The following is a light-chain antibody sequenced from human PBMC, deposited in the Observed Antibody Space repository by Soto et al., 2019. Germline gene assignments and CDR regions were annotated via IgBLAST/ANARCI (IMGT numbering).Light chain of an antibody. CDR3: QQYSSSSWT. Sequence: DIQMTQSPSTLSASVGDRVTITCRASQSISSWLAWYQQKPGKAPKLLMYKASSLESGVPSRFSGSGSGTEFTLTISSLQPDDFATYFCQQYSSSSWTFGQGTKVDI. CDR1: QSISSW. CDR2: KAS. J-gene: IGKJ1*01. V-gene: IGKV1-5*03.